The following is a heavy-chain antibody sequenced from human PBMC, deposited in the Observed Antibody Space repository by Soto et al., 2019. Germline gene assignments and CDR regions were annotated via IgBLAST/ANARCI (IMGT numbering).Heavy chain of an antibody. CDR2: IDWDDDK. J-gene: IGHJ6*02. V-gene: IGHV2-70*01. Sequence: GSGPTLVNPTQTLTLTCTFSGFSLSTSGMCVSWIRQPPGKALEWLALIDWDDDKYYSTSLKTRLTISKDTSKNQVVLTMTNMDPVDTATYYCARLRGYSYDRSPGYYYYGMDVWGQGTTVTVSS. CDR3: ARLRGYSYDRSPGYYYYGMDV. CDR1: GFSLSTSGMC. D-gene: IGHD5-18*01.